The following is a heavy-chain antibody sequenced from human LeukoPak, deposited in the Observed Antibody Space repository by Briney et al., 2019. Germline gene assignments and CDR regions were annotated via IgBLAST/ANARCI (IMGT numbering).Heavy chain of an antibody. CDR1: GFTFNTYW. Sequence: GGSLRLSCAASGFTFNTYWMTWVRQAPGRGLEWVANVRQDGGEGHYVDSVKGRFTVSRDNAENSLYLQLNSLRVEDTAVYYCAKASMVRGVGGWGQGTLVTVSS. J-gene: IGHJ4*02. CDR2: VRQDGGEG. V-gene: IGHV3-7*01. CDR3: AKASMVRGVGG. D-gene: IGHD3-10*01.